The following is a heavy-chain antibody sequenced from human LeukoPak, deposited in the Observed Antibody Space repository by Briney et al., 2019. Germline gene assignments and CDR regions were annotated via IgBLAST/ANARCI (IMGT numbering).Heavy chain of an antibody. J-gene: IGHJ4*02. D-gene: IGHD3-3*01. CDR1: GCTFSGYA. CDR3: AKRSLGFLEWSLDY. V-gene: IGHV3-23*01. Sequence: GGCVRLSCAASGCTFSGYAMSWVRQAPGKGLEWVSAISGSGGSTYYADSVKGRFTISRENSKNTLYLQMNSLRAEDTAVYYCAKRSLGFLEWSLDYWGQGTLATVSS. CDR2: ISGSGGST.